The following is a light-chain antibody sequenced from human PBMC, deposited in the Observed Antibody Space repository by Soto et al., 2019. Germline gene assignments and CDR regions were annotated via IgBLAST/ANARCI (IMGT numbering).Light chain of an antibody. CDR1: SSDVGGYNY. CDR2: DVT. J-gene: IGLJ1*01. CDR3: CSFAGTYTFEV. Sequence: QSALTQPRSVSGSPGQSVTISCTGTSSDVGGYNYVSWYQQHPGKAPKLMIYDVTKRPSGVPDRFSGSKSGNTASLTSSGLQAEDEADYYCCSFAGTYTFEVFGTGTKLTVL. V-gene: IGLV2-11*01.